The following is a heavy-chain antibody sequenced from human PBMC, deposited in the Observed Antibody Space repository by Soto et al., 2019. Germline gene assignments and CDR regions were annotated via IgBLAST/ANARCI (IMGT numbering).Heavy chain of an antibody. CDR1: GFTFSSYV. Sequence: EVLLLESGGGLVQPGGSLRLPCAASGFTFSSYVMSWVRQAPGKGLEWVSVIRSSGGSTYYADSVKGRFTISRDSSKNTLDLQMNSLRAEDTAVDYCAKQLLRHCDSPVFFYFDSWGQGILVTVSS. D-gene: IGHD3-9*01. CDR3: AKQLLRHCDSPVFFYFDS. V-gene: IGHV3-23*01. J-gene: IGHJ4*02. CDR2: IRSSGGST.